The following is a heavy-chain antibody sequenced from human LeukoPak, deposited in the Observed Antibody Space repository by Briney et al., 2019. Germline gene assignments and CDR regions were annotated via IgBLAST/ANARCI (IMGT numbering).Heavy chain of an antibody. J-gene: IGHJ4*02. Sequence: PGGSLRLSCAASGFTFSSYGMHWVRQAPGKALEWVAVISYDGSNKYYADSVKGRFTISRDNSKNTLYLQMNSLRAEDTAVYYCANLRGYSYGSSSYYFDYWGQGTLVTVSS. CDR1: GFTFSSYG. CDR3: ANLRGYSYGSSSYYFDY. V-gene: IGHV3-30*18. D-gene: IGHD5-18*01. CDR2: ISYDGSNK.